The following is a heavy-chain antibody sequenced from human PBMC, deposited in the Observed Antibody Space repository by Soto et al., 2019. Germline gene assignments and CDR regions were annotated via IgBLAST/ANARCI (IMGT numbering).Heavy chain of an antibody. V-gene: IGHV3-48*03. J-gene: IGHJ4*02. D-gene: IGHD2-21*02. CDR2: ISGSNNNI. CDR3: ASERLCGADCYFFDN. Sequence: GSLILSCVASGFTLRNYEMNLVRQAPGKGLEWISKISGSNNNIYYADSVRGRFTISRDNAKNSLYLQMNSLRAEDTAIYYCASERLCGADCYFFDNWGQGTQVTVSS. CDR1: GFTLRNYE.